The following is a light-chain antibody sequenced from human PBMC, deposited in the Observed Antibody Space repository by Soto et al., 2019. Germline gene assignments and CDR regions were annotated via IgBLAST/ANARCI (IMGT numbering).Light chain of an antibody. CDR3: LRYPGGGWV. J-gene: IGLJ3*02. CDR1: TGAVTSGYH. CDR2: DTN. Sequence: QAVVTPEPSLPVSPGGTVTLTCASSTGAVTSGYHPSWFQQRPRQPPRALMYDTNYKHSWTPARFSGSLFGGKAALTLSGAQPEDEAEYYGLRYPGGGWVFGGGTKLTVL. V-gene: IGLV7-43*01.